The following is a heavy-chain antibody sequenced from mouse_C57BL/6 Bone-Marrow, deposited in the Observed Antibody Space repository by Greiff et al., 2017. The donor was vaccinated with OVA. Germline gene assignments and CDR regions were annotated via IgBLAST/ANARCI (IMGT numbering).Heavy chain of an antibody. J-gene: IGHJ3*01. V-gene: IGHV1-55*01. Sequence: QVQLQQPGAELVKPGASVKMSCKASGYTFTSYWITWVKQRPGQGLEWIGDIYPGSGSTNYNEKLKSKATLAVDTSSSTAYMQLSSLTSEDSAVYYCASYYGSTWFAYWGQGTLVTVSA. CDR2: IYPGSGST. CDR1: GYTFTSYW. D-gene: IGHD1-1*01. CDR3: ASYYGSTWFAY.